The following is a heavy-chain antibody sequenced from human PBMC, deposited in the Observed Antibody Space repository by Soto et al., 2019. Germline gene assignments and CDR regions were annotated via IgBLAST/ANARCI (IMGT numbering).Heavy chain of an antibody. CDR2: IYYSGST. CDR1: GGSISSYY. J-gene: IGHJ4*02. D-gene: IGHD5-18*01. CDR3: ARRYGSCFDY. V-gene: IGHV4-59*08. Sequence: QVQLQESGPGLVTPSETLSLTCTVSGGSISSYYWSWIRQRPGKGLAWIGYIYYSGSTNYKPSLKSRVTISVDTSKNQCSLKLSSVTAADTAVYYCARRYGSCFDYWGQGTLVTVSS.